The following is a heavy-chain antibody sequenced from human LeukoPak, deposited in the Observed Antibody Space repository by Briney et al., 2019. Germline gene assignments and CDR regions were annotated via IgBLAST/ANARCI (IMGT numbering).Heavy chain of an antibody. D-gene: IGHD3-10*01. CDR2: ISSDVSHR. CDR1: GFTFSKYA. Sequence: GGSLRLSCAASGFTFSKYAFHWVRQAPGKGLEWAAAISSDVSHRYYIDSVKGRFTISRDNSKNTLSLQMSSLRAEDTAVYYCARAPGPPNYFDYWGQGTLVTVSS. CDR3: ARAPGPPNYFDY. J-gene: IGHJ4*02. V-gene: IGHV3-30*04.